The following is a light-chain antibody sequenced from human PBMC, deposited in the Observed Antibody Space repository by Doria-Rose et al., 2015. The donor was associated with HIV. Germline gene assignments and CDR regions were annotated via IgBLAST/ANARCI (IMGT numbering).Light chain of an antibody. J-gene: IGKJ2*01. Sequence: TQSPATLSASPGERATLSCRASQGIGSDLAWYQQKPGQAPRLLIYRASIRATGIPPRFTGGGSGTEFTLTISSLQSEDFAVYFCQQYSQWPPYTFGQGTKLGVK. CDR1: QGIGSD. V-gene: IGKV3-15*01. CDR2: RAS. CDR3: QQYSQWPPYT.